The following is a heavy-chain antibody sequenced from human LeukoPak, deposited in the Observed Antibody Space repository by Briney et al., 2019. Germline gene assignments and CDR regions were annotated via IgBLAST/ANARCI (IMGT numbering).Heavy chain of an antibody. Sequence: GGSLRLSCAASGFTFDDYALHWVWPAPRKGLDCGSGISWNSGSIGYADSVKGRFTLSRDNAKNSLYLQMNSLRAEDMALYYCAKDTSPVVTATFDYWGQGTLVTVSS. CDR1: GFTFDDYA. CDR2: ISWNSGSI. CDR3: AKDTSPVVTATFDY. V-gene: IGHV3-9*03. D-gene: IGHD2-21*02. J-gene: IGHJ4*02.